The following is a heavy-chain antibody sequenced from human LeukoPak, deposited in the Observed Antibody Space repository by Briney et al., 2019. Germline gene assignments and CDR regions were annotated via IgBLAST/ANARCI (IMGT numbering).Heavy chain of an antibody. CDR2: IYYSGST. CDR3: ARLVIRSIAAAGTRFDY. V-gene: IGHV4-59*08. CDR1: GGSISRYY. Sequence: PSETLSLTCTVSGGSISRYYWSWIRQPPGKGLEYIGYIYYSGSTNYNPSLKSRVTISVDTSKNQFSLKLSSVTAADTAVYYCARLVIRSIAAAGTRFDYWGQGTLVTVSS. J-gene: IGHJ4*02. D-gene: IGHD6-13*01.